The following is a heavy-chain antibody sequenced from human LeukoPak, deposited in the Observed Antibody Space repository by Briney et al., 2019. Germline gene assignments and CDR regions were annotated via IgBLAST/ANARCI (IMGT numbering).Heavy chain of an antibody. CDR2: MHYSGST. V-gene: IGHV4-59*01. Sequence: PSETLSLTCTVSGASISSYFWRWIRQPPGKGLEWIGYMHYSGSTNYNPSLKSRVTISVDTSKNQFSLKLSSVTAADTAFYYCARLFGYDSSGYPFDYWGQGTLVTVSS. CDR1: GASISSYF. CDR3: ARLFGYDSSGYPFDY. D-gene: IGHD3-22*01. J-gene: IGHJ4*02.